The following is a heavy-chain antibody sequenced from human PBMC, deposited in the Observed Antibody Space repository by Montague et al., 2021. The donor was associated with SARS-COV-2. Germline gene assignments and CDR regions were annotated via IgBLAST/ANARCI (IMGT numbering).Heavy chain of an antibody. Sequence: PALGKPTQTLTLTCTFSEFSLSTSGLCVSWIRQPPGKALEWLARTDWDDDKYYSPSLKTRLTISKDTSKNQVVLTMTNMDPVDTATYYCARILVAAAGSPFDPWGQGTLVTVSS. CDR2: TDWDDDK. J-gene: IGHJ5*02. CDR1: EFSLSTSGLC. V-gene: IGHV2-70*11. CDR3: ARILVAAAGSPFDP. D-gene: IGHD6-13*01.